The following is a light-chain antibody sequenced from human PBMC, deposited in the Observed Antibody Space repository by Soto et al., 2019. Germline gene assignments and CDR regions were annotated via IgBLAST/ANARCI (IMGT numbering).Light chain of an antibody. CDR1: QSVSSF. J-gene: IGKJ5*01. CDR2: DAS. Sequence: EVVLTQSPATLSLSPGERVTLSCRASQSVSSFLSWYQHKPGQAPRRLIYDASNRATGIPARFSGSGSGTDFTLTISRLEPEDFAIYYCQQRRNLITFCQGTRLEIK. CDR3: QQRRNLIT. V-gene: IGKV3-11*01.